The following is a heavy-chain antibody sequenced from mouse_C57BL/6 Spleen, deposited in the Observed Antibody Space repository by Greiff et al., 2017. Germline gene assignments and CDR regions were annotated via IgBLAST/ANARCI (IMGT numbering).Heavy chain of an antibody. Sequence: VQLQQPGAELVMPGASVKLSCKASGYTFTSYWMHWVKQRPGQGLEWIGEIDPSDSYTNYNQKFKGKSTLTVDKSSSTAYMQLSSLTSEDSAVYYCVRGGTGVAYWGQGTLVTVSA. D-gene: IGHD2-14*01. V-gene: IGHV1-69*01. CDR1: GYTFTSYW. CDR2: IDPSDSYT. CDR3: VRGGTGVAY. J-gene: IGHJ3*01.